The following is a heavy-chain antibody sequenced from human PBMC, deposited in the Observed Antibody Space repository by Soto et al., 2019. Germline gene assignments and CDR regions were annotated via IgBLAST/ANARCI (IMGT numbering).Heavy chain of an antibody. CDR2: MNPNSGNT. Sequence: QVQLVQSGAEVKKPGASVKVSCKASGYTFSSYDINWVRQAPGQGLEWMGWMNPNSGNTGYAKKFQRRVTMIIATPTTTAYMELSSLRSEDTAVYSCARVPMSRYSSSSVVYHYFMEVWGKGTTVTVSS. CDR3: ARVPMSRYSSSSVVYHYFMEV. CDR1: GYTFSSYD. D-gene: IGHD6-6*01. V-gene: IGHV1-8*01. J-gene: IGHJ6*03.